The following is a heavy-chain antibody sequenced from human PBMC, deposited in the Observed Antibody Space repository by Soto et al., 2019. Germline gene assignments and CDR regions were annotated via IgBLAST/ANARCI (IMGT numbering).Heavy chain of an antibody. CDR1: GFSFHEYT. V-gene: IGHV3-23*01. Sequence: EVHLLESGGDLVRPGGSLRLSCAASGFSFHEYTMNWVRQAPGKRLEWVSGIYGAASGIYYADSVKGRLTISRENSRNTVYLQMNNVRHEDTDVYYCAKDRHPDGDWDLDWWGQGARVTVAS. D-gene: IGHD4-17*01. CDR3: AKDRHPDGDWDLDW. J-gene: IGHJ1*01. CDR2: IYGAASGI.